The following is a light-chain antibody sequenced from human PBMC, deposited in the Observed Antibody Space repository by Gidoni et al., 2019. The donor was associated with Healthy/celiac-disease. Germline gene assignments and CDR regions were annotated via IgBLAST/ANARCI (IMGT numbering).Light chain of an antibody. J-gene: IGKJ2*01. V-gene: IGKV4-1*01. CDR2: WAS. Sequence: DIVMTQSQDSLAVSLGERATIKCKSSQSVLYSSNNKNYLAWYQQNPGQPPKLLIYWASTRESVVPDRFSGSGSGTDFTLTISSLQAEDVAVYYCQQYYSTPTFGQGTKLEIK. CDR1: QSVLYSSNNKNY. CDR3: QQYYSTPT.